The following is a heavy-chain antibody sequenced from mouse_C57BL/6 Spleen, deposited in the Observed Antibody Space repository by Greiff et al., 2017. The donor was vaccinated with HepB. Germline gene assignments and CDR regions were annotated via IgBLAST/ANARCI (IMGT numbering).Heavy chain of an antibody. J-gene: IGHJ2*01. CDR1: GYTFTSYW. Sequence: QVHVKQSGAELVKPGASVKLSCKASGYTFTSYWMHWVKQRPGRGLGGIGRIDPNRGGTKYNEKFKSKATLTVDKPSSTAYMQLSSLTSEDSAVYYCARGDYYSNYDYWGQGTTLTVSS. D-gene: IGHD2-5*01. CDR3: ARGDYYSNYDY. CDR2: IDPNRGGT. V-gene: IGHV1-72*01.